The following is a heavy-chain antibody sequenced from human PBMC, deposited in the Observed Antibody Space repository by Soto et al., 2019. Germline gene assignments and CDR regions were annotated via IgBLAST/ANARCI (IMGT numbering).Heavy chain of an antibody. D-gene: IGHD6-13*01. CDR2: TRNKANSYTT. Sequence: EVQLVESGGGLVQPGGSLRLSCAASGFTFSDHYMDWVRQAPGKGLEWVGRTRNKANSYTTEYAASVKGRFTISRDDSKNSLYLQMNSLKTEDTAVYYCARVDRGGSSWYGDAFYIWGQGTMVTVSS. CDR3: ARVDRGGSSWYGDAFYI. V-gene: IGHV3-72*01. J-gene: IGHJ3*02. CDR1: GFTFSDHY.